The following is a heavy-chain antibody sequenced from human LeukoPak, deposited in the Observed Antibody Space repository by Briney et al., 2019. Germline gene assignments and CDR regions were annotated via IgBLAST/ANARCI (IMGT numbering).Heavy chain of an antibody. CDR2: TYYRSKWYN. CDR1: GDSVSSNSAA. V-gene: IGHV6-1*01. J-gene: IGHJ4*02. Sequence: SQTLSLTCAISGDSVSSNSAAWNWIRQSPSRGLEWLGRTYYRSKWYNDYAVSVKSRITINPDTSKNQFSLQLNSVTPEDTAVYYCARDYNDSSGYTQLGNYFDYWGQGTLVTVSS. CDR3: ARDYNDSSGYTQLGNYFDY. D-gene: IGHD3-22*01.